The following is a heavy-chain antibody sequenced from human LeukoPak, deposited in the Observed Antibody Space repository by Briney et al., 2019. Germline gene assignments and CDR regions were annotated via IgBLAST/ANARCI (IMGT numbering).Heavy chain of an antibody. V-gene: IGHV3-23*01. CDR1: GFTFSNHG. CDR2: ISPSGDIT. J-gene: IGHJ4*02. Sequence: GGSLRLSCAASGFTFSNHGMNWVRQAPGKGLEWVSGISPSGDITYYADSVKGRFTVSRDNFKNTLYLQMNSLRAEDTAAYYCAKVGSRQWLAPHYFDYWGQGTLVTVSS. D-gene: IGHD6-19*01. CDR3: AKVGSRQWLAPHYFDY.